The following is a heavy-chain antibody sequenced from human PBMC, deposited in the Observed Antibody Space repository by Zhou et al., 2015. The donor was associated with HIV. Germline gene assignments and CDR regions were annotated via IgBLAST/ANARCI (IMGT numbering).Heavy chain of an antibody. J-gene: IGHJ4*02. V-gene: IGHV1-69*01. CDR1: GGTFSSYA. D-gene: IGHD3-3*01. CDR3: ARDFGHGDGRASVGLRFLEWLLGY. Sequence: QVQLVQSGAEVKKPGSSVKVSCKASGGTFSSYAISWVRQAPGQGLEWMGGIIPIFGTANYAQKFQGRVTITADESTSTAYMELSSLRSEDTAVYYCARDFGHGDGRASVGLRFLEWLLGYWGQGTLVTVSS. CDR2: IIPIFGTA.